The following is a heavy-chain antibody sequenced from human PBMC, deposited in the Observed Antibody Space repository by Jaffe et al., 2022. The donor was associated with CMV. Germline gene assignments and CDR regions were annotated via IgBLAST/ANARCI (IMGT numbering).Heavy chain of an antibody. Sequence: QVQLVQSGAEVKKPGASVKVSCKVSGYTLTELSMHWVRQAPGKGLEWMGGFDPEDGETIYAQKFQGRVTMTEDTSTDTAYMELSSLRSEDTAVYYCATVRSSSWWGDYYYGMDVWGQGTTVTVSS. D-gene: IGHD6-13*01. CDR3: ATVRSSSWWGDYYYGMDV. V-gene: IGHV1-24*01. CDR2: FDPEDGET. CDR1: GYTLTELS. J-gene: IGHJ6*02.